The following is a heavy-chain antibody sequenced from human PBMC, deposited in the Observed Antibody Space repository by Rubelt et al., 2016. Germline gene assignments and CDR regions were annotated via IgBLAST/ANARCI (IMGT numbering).Heavy chain of an antibody. CDR2: IYPGDSDT. J-gene: IGHJ4*02. Sequence: EVQLVQSGAEVKKPGESLKISCQGSGYNFAKSWIGWVRQMSGKGLEWMGIIYPGDSDTRYNPSFRGQVTISADKSISTAYLQGSSLKASDTAMYYCARLPQNTYYFDYWGQGALVMVSS. CDR1: GYNFAKSW. V-gene: IGHV5-51*03. CDR3: ARLPQNTYYFDY.